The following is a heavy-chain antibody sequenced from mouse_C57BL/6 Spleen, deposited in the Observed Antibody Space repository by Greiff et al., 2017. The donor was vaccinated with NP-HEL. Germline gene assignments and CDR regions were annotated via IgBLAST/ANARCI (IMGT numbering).Heavy chain of an antibody. Sequence: QVQLQQSGAELVKPGASVKISCKASGYAFSSYWMNWVKQRPGKGLEWIGQIYPGDGDTNYNGKFKGKATLTADKSSSTAYMQLSSLTSEDSAVYFCARPNWDYAMDYWGQGTSVTVSS. CDR1: GYAFSSYW. J-gene: IGHJ4*01. CDR3: ARPNWDYAMDY. D-gene: IGHD4-1*02. CDR2: IYPGDGDT. V-gene: IGHV1-80*01.